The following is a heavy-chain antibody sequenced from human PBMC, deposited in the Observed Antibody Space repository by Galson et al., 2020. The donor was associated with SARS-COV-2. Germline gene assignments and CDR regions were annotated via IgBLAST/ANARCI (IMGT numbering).Heavy chain of an antibody. CDR3: AKRNSGYNILTGYYTAFDY. CDR1: GFTFSSYD. V-gene: IGHV3-23*01. D-gene: IGHD3-9*01. CDR2: ISGSGDST. Sequence: GGSLRLSCVASGFTFSSYDMNWVRQAPGKGLEWVSSISGSGDSTYSAASVRGRFTISRDNSKNTMYLQMNSLRAEDTAVYYCAKRNSGYNILTGYYTAFDYWGQGTLVTVSS. J-gene: IGHJ4*02.